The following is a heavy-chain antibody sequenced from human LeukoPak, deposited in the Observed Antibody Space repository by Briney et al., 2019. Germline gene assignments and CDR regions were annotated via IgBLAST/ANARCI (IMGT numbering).Heavy chain of an antibody. Sequence: GGSLRLSWEASGFTFSQYWMSWVRQAPGKGLEWVANIKHDGSEKQDGSEKNYVDSVKGRSTISRDNAKNSLYLQMNSLRAEDTAVYYCARSGRRVDSFYFYMDVWGKGTTVTVSS. CDR1: GFTFSQYW. V-gene: IGHV3-7*01. CDR3: ARSGRRVDSFYFYMDV. CDR2: IKHDGSEKQDGSEK. D-gene: IGHD2-8*02. J-gene: IGHJ6*03.